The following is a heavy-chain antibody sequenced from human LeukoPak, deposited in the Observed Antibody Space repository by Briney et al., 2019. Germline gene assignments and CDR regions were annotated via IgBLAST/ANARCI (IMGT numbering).Heavy chain of an antibody. Sequence: GGSLRLSCAASGFTVSSNYMSWVRQAPGKGLEWVSVIYSGGSTYYADSVKGRFTIARDSSKNTLYLQMNSLRAEDTAVYYCVTYQLLLYGFDYWGQGTLVTVSS. CDR3: VTYQLLLYGFDY. CDR1: GFTVSSNY. J-gene: IGHJ4*02. V-gene: IGHV3-66*01. CDR2: IYSGGST. D-gene: IGHD2-2*01.